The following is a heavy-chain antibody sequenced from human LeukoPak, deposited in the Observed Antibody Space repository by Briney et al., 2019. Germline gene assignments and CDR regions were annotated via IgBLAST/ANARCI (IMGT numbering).Heavy chain of an antibody. CDR2: MNPNSGNT. V-gene: IGHV1-8*01. CDR1: GYTFTSYD. CDR3: ARGRRRDGYNYVY. Sequence: ASVKVSCKASGYTFTSYDINWVRQATGQGPEWMGWMNPNSGNTGYAQKFQGRVTMTRNTSISTAYMELSSLRSEDTAVYYRARGRRRDGYNYVYWGQGTLVTVSS. J-gene: IGHJ4*02. D-gene: IGHD5-24*01.